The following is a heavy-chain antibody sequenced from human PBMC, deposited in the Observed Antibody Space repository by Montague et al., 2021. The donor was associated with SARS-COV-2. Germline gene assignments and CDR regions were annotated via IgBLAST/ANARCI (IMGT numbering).Heavy chain of an antibody. CDR3: ARGGIVGAPDY. Sequence: SETLSLTCTVSGGSISSYYWSWIRQHPGKGLEWIGYIYYSGSTNYNPSLKSRVTISVDTSKNQFSLKLSSVTAADTAVYYCARGGIVGAPDYWGQGTLVTVSS. D-gene: IGHD1-26*01. CDR1: GGSISSYY. CDR2: IYYSGST. J-gene: IGHJ4*02. V-gene: IGHV4-59*01.